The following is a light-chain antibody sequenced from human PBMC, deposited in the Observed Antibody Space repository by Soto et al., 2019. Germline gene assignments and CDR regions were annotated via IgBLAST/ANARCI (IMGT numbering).Light chain of an antibody. CDR1: QSVTSRY. J-gene: IGKJ4*01. CDR3: QQYGTSPLT. CDR2: GTS. Sequence: EIVLTQSPGTLSLSPGERAALSCRASQSVTSRYFAWYQQKPGQAPRLLIYGTSNRATGIPDSFSGSGSGTDFSLTISRLEPEDAAVYYCQQYGTSPLTFGGGTKGEIK. V-gene: IGKV3-20*01.